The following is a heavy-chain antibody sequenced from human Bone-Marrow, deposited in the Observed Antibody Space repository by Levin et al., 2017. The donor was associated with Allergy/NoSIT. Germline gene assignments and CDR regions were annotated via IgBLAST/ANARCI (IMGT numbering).Heavy chain of an antibody. CDR2: ISGSGGST. CDR3: AKGRVGGFDY. Sequence: GESLKISCAASGFTFSSYAMSWVRQAPGKGLEWVSAISGSGGSTYYADSVKGRFTISRDNSKNTLYLQMNSLRAEDTAVYYCAKGRVGGFDYWGQGTLVTVSS. D-gene: IGHD4-23*01. J-gene: IGHJ4*02. V-gene: IGHV3-23*01. CDR1: GFTFSSYA.